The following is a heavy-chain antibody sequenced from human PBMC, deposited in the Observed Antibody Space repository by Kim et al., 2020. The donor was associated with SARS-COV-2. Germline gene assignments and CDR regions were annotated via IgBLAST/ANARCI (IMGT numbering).Heavy chain of an antibody. V-gene: IGHV1-46*01. CDR2: INPSGGST. J-gene: IGHJ3*02. CDR1: GYTFTSYY. D-gene: IGHD6-13*01. CDR3: ARDRRGVGIAAPPNAFDI. Sequence: ASVKVSCKASGYTFTSYYMHWVRQAPGQGLEWMGIINPSGGSTSYAQKFQGRVTMTRDTSTSTVYMELSSLRSEDTAVYYCARDRRGVGIAAPPNAFDIWGQGTMVTVSS.